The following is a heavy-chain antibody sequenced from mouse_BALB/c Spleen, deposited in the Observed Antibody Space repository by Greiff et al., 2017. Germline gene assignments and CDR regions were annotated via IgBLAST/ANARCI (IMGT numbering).Heavy chain of an antibody. Sequence: VQLQESGAELVRPGVSVKISCKGSGYTFTDYAMHWVKQSHAKSLEWIGVISTYYGDASYNQKFKGKATMTVDKSSSTAYMELARLTSEDSAIYYCARNYGSRTFWYFDVWGAGTTVTVSS. D-gene: IGHD1-1*01. V-gene: IGHV1S137*01. J-gene: IGHJ1*01. CDR1: GYTFTDYA. CDR3: ARNYGSRTFWYFDV. CDR2: ISTYYGDA.